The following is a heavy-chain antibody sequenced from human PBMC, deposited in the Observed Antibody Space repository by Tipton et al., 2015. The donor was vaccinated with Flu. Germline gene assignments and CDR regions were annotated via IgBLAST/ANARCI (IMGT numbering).Heavy chain of an antibody. CDR1: GASINNYC. Sequence: LRLSCTVSGASINNYCWSWIRQPPGKGLEWIGYIYYSGNTNYNPSLKSRVTMSLDASKSHFSLKLSSVTAADTAMYYCSSYYIRAFDIWGQGTMVTVSS. V-gene: IGHV4-59*01. CDR2: IYYSGNT. D-gene: IGHD3-10*01. CDR3: SSYYIRAFDI. J-gene: IGHJ3*02.